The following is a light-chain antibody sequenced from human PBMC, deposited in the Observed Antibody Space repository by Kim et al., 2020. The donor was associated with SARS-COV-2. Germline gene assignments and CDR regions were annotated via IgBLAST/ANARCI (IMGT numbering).Light chain of an antibody. CDR3: PSWAIIPVV. CDR1: KLGDKY. V-gene: IGLV3-1*01. Sequence: SYELTQPPSVSVSPGQTASITCSGDKLGDKYAFWYQQKPGQSPVLVIYHDSKRTSGIPARFSVSNSGNPATLSFTGTQAIVDAHFSFPSWAIIPVVF. CDR2: HDS. J-gene: IGLJ2*01.